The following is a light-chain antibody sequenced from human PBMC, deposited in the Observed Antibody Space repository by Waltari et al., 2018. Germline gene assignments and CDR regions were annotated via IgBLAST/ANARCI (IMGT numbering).Light chain of an antibody. CDR3: FSYTSRSTVV. CDR2: NVR. J-gene: IGLJ2*01. CDR1: ITNDNDFSY. V-gene: IGLV2-14*03. Sequence: QSALTQPASVTGSPGQSITISCTGTITNDNDFSYVSWFQQHPARVPTLLIYNVRNRPSGTSDRFSGSKSGSTASLTISGLQSEDEADYYCFSYTSRSTVVFGGGTKLTVL.